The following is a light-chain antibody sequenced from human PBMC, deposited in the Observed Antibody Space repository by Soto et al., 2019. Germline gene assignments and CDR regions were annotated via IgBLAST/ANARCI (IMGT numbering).Light chain of an antibody. CDR1: QSISMY. J-gene: IGKJ2*01. CDR2: AAS. Sequence: DIQMTQSPSSLSASVGDRVTITCRASQSISMYLNWYQQKPGKAPKLLTYAASSLQSGVPSRFSGSGSGTEFTLTISSLQPDDFATYYCQQYDSHPMYTFGQGTKVDIK. CDR3: QQYDSHPMYT. V-gene: IGKV1-39*01.